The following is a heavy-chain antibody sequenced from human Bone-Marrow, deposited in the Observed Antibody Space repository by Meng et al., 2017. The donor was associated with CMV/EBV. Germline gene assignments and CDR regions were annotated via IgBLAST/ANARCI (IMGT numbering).Heavy chain of an antibody. CDR2: IYSRGST. CDR1: GCPISSSSYY. Sequence: SETLSLTCTASGCPISSSSYYWDWNRQPPGKGLEWIGNIYSRGSTNYNPSLKSRVTISADTSKNQFSLRPSSVTAADTAVYYCARQTNDYWSDDPRGCFDPWGQGTLVTVSS. CDR3: ARQTNDYWSDDPRGCFDP. J-gene: IGHJ5*02. V-gene: IGHV4-39*01. D-gene: IGHD3-3*01.